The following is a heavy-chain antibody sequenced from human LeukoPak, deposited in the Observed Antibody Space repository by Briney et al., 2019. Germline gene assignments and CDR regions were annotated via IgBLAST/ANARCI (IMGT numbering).Heavy chain of an antibody. CDR3: ARHRIPDALASAFGC. CDR2: IYYSGST. D-gene: IGHD2-2*01. CDR1: GGSISSSNYY. J-gene: IGHJ4*02. V-gene: IGHV4-39*01. Sequence: SETLSLTCTVSGGSISSSNYYWDSIRQPPGKGLEGIAAIYYSGSTHYNPSLKRRVTISIDMSKNQFSLKLTSVTAADTAIYYCARHRIPDALASAFGCWGQGTLVTVSS.